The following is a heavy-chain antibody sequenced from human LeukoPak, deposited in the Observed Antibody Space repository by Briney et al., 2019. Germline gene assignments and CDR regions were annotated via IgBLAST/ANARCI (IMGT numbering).Heavy chain of an antibody. Sequence: PGGSLRLSCAASGFTFSSYWMSWVRQAPGKGLGWVANIKQDGSEKYYVDSVKGRFTISRDNAKNSLYLQMNSLRAEDTAVYYCARVLLAAAGTPTFDYWGQGTLVTVSS. CDR1: GFTFSSYW. J-gene: IGHJ4*02. CDR3: ARVLLAAAGTPTFDY. D-gene: IGHD6-13*01. V-gene: IGHV3-7*01. CDR2: IKQDGSEK.